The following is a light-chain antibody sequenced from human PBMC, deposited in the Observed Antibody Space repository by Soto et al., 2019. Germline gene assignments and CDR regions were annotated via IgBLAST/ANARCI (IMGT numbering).Light chain of an antibody. J-gene: IGKJ1*01. CDR2: AAS. Sequence: DIQLTQSPSSLSASVGERATITCRASQSISSYLNWYQQKPGKAPKLLIYAASSWQSGVPSRFSGSGSGTDFTLTISSLQPEDFATYYCQQCCSTPRTFGQGTKVDIK. V-gene: IGKV1-39*01. CDR1: QSISSY. CDR3: QQCCSTPRT.